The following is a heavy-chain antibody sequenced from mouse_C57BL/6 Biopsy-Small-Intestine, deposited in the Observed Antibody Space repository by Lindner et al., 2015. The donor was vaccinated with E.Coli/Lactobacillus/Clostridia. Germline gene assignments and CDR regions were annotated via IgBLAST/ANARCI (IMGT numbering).Heavy chain of an antibody. CDR1: GYTFTDYY. V-gene: IGHV1-19*01. J-gene: IGHJ3*01. CDR3: ARSRDYYGSSYGA. D-gene: IGHD1-1*01. CDR2: INPYNGGT. Sequence: VQLQESGPVLVKPGASVKMSCKASGYTFTDYYMNWVKQSHGKSLEWIGVINPYNGGTSYNQKFKGKATLTVDKSSSTAYMELNSLTPEDSAVYYCARSRDYYGSSYGAWGQGTLVTVSA.